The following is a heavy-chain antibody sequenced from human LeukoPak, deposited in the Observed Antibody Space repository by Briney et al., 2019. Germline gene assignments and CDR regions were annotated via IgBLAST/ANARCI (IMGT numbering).Heavy chain of an antibody. D-gene: IGHD3-16*01. CDR1: GFTVSSNS. V-gene: IGHV3-66*01. CDR3: ARDVAAPGGVYFDY. J-gene: IGHJ4*02. Sequence: PGGSLRLSCAASGFTVSSNSMSWVRQAPGKGLVWVSVIYTGGTTYYAASVKGRFTISRDNSKNTLYLQMNSLRAEDTAVYYCARDVAAPGGVYFDYWGQGTLVTVSS. CDR2: IYTGGTT.